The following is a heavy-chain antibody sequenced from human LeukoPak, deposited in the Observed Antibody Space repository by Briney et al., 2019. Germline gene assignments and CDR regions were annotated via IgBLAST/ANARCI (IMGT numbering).Heavy chain of an antibody. D-gene: IGHD2-8*02. CDR3: AKGPGHWSHDAFDI. CDR1: GFTFSSYW. CDR2: IKKDGSEK. J-gene: IGHJ3*02. Sequence: QPGGSLRLSCAASGFTFSSYWMSWVRQAPGKGLEWVANIKKDGSEKYYVDSVKGRFTISRDNSKNTLYLQMNSLRAEDTAVYYCAKGPGHWSHDAFDIWGQGTMVTVSS. V-gene: IGHV3-7*01.